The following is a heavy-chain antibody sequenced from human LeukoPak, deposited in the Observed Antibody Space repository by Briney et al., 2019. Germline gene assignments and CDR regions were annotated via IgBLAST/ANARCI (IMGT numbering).Heavy chain of an antibody. Sequence: PGGSLRLSCAASGFTFSSYWMHWVRQAPGKGLVWVSRINSDGSSTSYADSVKGRFTISRDNAKNTLYLQMNSLRAEDTAVYYCARGNYVWESYRLDAFDIWGQGTMVTVSS. CDR3: ARGNYVWESYRLDAFDI. J-gene: IGHJ3*02. V-gene: IGHV3-74*01. D-gene: IGHD3-16*02. CDR1: GFTFSSYW. CDR2: INSDGSST.